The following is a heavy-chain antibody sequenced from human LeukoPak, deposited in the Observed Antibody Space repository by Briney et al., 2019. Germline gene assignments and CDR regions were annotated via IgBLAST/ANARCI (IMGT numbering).Heavy chain of an antibody. V-gene: IGHV3-74*01. CDR3: TRDANHYGGMDV. J-gene: IGHJ6*02. CDR1: GITVSKYW. CDR2: IHSDGSTT. Sequence: GGSLRLSCAVSGITVSKYWMHWVRQVPGKGLVWVSRIHSDGSTTDYADSVKGRFTITRDSAKNTLYLEMNSLRVEDTAVYYCTRDANHYGGMDVWGQGSTVTVSS.